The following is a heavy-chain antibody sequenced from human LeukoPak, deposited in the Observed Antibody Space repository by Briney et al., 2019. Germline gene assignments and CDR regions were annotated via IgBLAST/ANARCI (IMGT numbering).Heavy chain of an antibody. CDR3: ARGGVPGVTAIQSHAFDI. Sequence: PGGSLRLSCAASGFTFSSYSMNWVRQAPGKGLEWVSYISSSSNAIYYADSVKGRFTISRDNAKNSLYLQMNSLRAEDTAVYYCARGGVPGVTAIQSHAFDIWGQGTMVTVSS. J-gene: IGHJ3*02. D-gene: IGHD2-21*02. V-gene: IGHV3-48*04. CDR1: GFTFSSYS. CDR2: ISSSSNAI.